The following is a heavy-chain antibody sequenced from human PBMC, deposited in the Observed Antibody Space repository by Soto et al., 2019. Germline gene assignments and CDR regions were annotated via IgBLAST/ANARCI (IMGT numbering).Heavy chain of an antibody. D-gene: IGHD6-13*01. V-gene: IGHV4-39*01. CDR1: GGCISSSSYY. CDR2: IYYSGST. Sequence: ASETLSLTCTVSGGCISSSSYYWGWIRQPPGKGLEWIGSIYYSGSTYYNPSLKSRVTISVDTSKNQFSLKLSSVTAADTAVYYCARRQRLKDFRPRDAVVGQQLSGYYYYMDVWGKGTTVTVSS. CDR3: ARRQRLKDFRPRDAVVGQQLSGYYYYMDV. J-gene: IGHJ6*03.